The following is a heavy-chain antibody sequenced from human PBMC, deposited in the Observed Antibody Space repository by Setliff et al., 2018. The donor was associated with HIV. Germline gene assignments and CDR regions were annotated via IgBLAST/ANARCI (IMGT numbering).Heavy chain of an antibody. CDR2: IIPIYGTA. V-gene: IGHV1-69*05. D-gene: IGHD6-19*01. CDR1: GGTFSSYA. J-gene: IGHJ5*01. CDR3: ARDSGVSSGWKSWFDS. Sequence: KASGGTFSSYAISWVRQAPGQGLEWMGGIIPIYGTANYAQKFQGRVTITTDESTSTAYMDLSSLRSEDTAVYYCARDSGVSSGWKSWFDSWGQGTLVTVSS.